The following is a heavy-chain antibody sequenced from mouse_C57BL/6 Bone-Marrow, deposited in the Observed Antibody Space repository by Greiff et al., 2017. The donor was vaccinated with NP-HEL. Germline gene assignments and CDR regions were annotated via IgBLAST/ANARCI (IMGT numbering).Heavy chain of an antibody. V-gene: IGHV1-69*01. D-gene: IGHD1-1*01. J-gene: IGHJ3*01. CDR3: AREEDYYYGSSAAWFAY. CDR1: GYTFTSYW. Sequence: VQLQQPGAELVMPGASVKLSCKASGYTFTSYWMHWVKQRPGQGLEWIGEIDPSDSYTNYNQKFKGKSTLTVDKSSSTAYMQLSSLTSEDSAVYYCAREEDYYYGSSAAWFAYWGQGTLVTVSA. CDR2: IDPSDSYT.